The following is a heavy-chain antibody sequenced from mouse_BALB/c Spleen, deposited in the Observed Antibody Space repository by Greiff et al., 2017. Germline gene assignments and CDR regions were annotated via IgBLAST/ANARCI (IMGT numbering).Heavy chain of an antibody. CDR3: ARSRNRYDASDY. D-gene: IGHD2-14*01. CDR1: GFTFSSFG. J-gene: IGHJ4*01. Sequence: EVQRVESGGGLVQPGGSRKLSCAASGFTFSSFGMHWVRQAPEKGLEWVAYISSGSSTIYYADTVKGRFTISRDNPKNTLFLQMTSLRSEDTAMYYCARSRNRYDASDYWGQGTSVTVSS. V-gene: IGHV5-17*02. CDR2: ISSGSSTI.